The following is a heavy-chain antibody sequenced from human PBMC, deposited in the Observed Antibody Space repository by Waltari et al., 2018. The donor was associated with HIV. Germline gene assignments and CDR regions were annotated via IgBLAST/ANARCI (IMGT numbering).Heavy chain of an antibody. Sequence: EAQLLESGGGLVQPGGSLRLSCAPSGFIFSGFAMSWVRQAPGKGLEWVSTIAAHAGATSYADSVKVRFSISRDNSKNTLSVQMNSLRVEDTAIYYCAKDHSSCVGRTCLVMDVWGQGTTVTVSS. CDR2: IAAHAGAT. J-gene: IGHJ6*01. V-gene: IGHV3-23*01. D-gene: IGHD2-21*01. CDR1: GFIFSGFA. CDR3: AKDHSSCVGRTCLVMDV.